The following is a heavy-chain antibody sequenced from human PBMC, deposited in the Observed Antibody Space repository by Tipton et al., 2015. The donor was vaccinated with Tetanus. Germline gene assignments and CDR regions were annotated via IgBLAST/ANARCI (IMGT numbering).Heavy chain of an antibody. V-gene: IGHV4-4*07. J-gene: IGHJ3*01. Sequence: TLSLTCSVSGGSISNYYWNWIRQPAGKGLEWIGRIYVTGATNHSPALQSRVTMSIDRAKNQVSLTLTSVTAADAAMYYCAREDVYYHDGSGFYAFDVWGRGTMVAASS. CDR3: AREDVYYHDGSGFYAFDV. CDR2: IYVTGAT. D-gene: IGHD3-22*01. CDR1: GGSISNYY.